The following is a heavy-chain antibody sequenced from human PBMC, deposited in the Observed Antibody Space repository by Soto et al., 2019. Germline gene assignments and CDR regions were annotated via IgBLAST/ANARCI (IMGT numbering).Heavy chain of an antibody. CDR3: ARGKVMEENYYYYGLDI. D-gene: IGHD1-1*01. J-gene: IGHJ6*02. Sequence: ASVKVSCTASGYTFTTHAMHWVRQAPGQRLEWRGWINGGTGQTKHSQRFQDRVNITRDTSASTAYMELSSLRSEDTAVYYCARGKVMEENYYYYGLDIWGQGNTVTVTS. CDR1: GYTFTTHA. V-gene: IGHV1-3*01. CDR2: INGGTGQT.